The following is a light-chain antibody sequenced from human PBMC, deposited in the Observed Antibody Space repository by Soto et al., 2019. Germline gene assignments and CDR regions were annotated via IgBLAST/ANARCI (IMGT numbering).Light chain of an antibody. CDR1: NSNVGANYD. V-gene: IGLV1-40*01. Sequence: QSVLTQPPSVSGAPGQRVTISCTGSNSNVGANYDVDWYQHLPGGAPKLLIFANSNRPSGVPDRFSGSKSGTSASLAITGLRAEDEADYYCQSYDTSLSGVIFGGGTKLTVL. J-gene: IGLJ2*01. CDR2: ANS. CDR3: QSYDTSLSGVI.